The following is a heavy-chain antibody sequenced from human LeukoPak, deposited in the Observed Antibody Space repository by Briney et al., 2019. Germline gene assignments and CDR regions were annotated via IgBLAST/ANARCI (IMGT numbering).Heavy chain of an antibody. CDR1: GFTFSSYA. V-gene: IGHV3-23*01. Sequence: GGSLRLSCAASGFTFSSYAMSWVRQAPGKGLEWVSAISGSGGSTYYADSVKGRFTISRDNSKNTLYLQMNSLRAEDTAVYYCAKAGGDYYYDSSGYYSHPNLNWFDPWGQGTLVTVSS. CDR3: AKAGGDYYYDSSGYYSHPNLNWFDP. CDR2: ISGSGGST. D-gene: IGHD3-22*01. J-gene: IGHJ5*02.